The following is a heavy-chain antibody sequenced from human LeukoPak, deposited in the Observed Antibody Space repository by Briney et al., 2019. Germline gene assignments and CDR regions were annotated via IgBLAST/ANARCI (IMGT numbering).Heavy chain of an antibody. Sequence: HTGGSLRLSCAASGFTVSSNYMSWVRQAPGKGLEWVSVIYSGGSTYYADSVKGRFTISRDNSKNTLYLQMNSLRAEDTAVYYCASSAYCGGDCSKYYFDYWGQGTLVTVSS. D-gene: IGHD2-21*02. CDR3: ASSAYCGGDCSKYYFDY. J-gene: IGHJ4*02. CDR1: GFTVSSNY. V-gene: IGHV3-66*01. CDR2: IYSGGST.